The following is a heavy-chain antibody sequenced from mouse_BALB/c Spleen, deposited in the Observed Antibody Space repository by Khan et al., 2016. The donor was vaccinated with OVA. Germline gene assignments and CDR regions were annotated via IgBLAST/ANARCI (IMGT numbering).Heavy chain of an antibody. Sequence: QVQLQQSGAELVRPGASVTLSCKASGYTFSDYEMHWVKQTPVHGLEWIGTFDPETGDTAYNQKFKGKATLTADKSSSTAYMELRSLTSEDSAVYFCTRRMDYWGQGTSVIVSS. J-gene: IGHJ4*01. CDR1: GYTFSDYE. V-gene: IGHV1-15*01. CDR2: FDPETGDT. CDR3: TRRMDY.